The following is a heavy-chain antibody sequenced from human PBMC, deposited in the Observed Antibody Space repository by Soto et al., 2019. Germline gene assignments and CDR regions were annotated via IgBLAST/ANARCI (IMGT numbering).Heavy chain of an antibody. J-gene: IGHJ4*02. D-gene: IGHD1-7*01. CDR2: ISYDGSNK. CDR3: ARDESYSPVPDFSNCNYGPAVY. Sequence: QVQLVESGGGVVQPGRSLRLSCAASGFTFSSYAMHWVRQAPGKGLEWVAVISYDGSNKYYADSVKGRFTISRDNSKNAMYLQMNSLRAEDTAVYYCARDESYSPVPDFSNCNYGPAVYWGQGTLVTVSS. V-gene: IGHV3-30-3*01. CDR1: GFTFSSYA.